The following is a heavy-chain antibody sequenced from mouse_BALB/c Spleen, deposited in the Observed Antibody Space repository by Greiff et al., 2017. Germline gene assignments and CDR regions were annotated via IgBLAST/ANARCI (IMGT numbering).Heavy chain of an antibody. J-gene: IGHJ3*01. D-gene: IGHD4-1*01. CDR3: AREGPLTGFAY. Sequence: VQLQQSGAELAKPGASVKMSCKASGYTFTSYWMHWVKQRPGQGLEWIGYINPSTGYTEYNQKFKDKATLTADKSSSTAYMQLSSLTSEDSAVYYCAREGPLTGFAYWGQGTLVTVSA. CDR2: INPSTGYT. V-gene: IGHV1-7*01. CDR1: GYTFTSYW.